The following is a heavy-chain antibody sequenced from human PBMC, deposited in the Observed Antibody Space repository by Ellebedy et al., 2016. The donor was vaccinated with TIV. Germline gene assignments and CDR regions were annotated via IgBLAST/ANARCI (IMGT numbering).Heavy chain of an antibody. Sequence: GSLRLXXTVSGGSISSYYWSWIRQPPGKGLEWIGYIYYSGSTNYNPSLKSRVTMSVDTSKNQFSLKLSSVTAADTAVYYCARDGTSGFDYWGQGTLVTVSS. D-gene: IGHD3-3*01. CDR3: ARDGTSGFDY. V-gene: IGHV4-59*12. J-gene: IGHJ4*02. CDR2: IYYSGST. CDR1: GGSISSYY.